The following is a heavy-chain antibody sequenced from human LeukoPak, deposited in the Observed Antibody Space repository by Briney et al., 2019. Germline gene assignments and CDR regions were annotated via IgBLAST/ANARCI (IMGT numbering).Heavy chain of an antibody. CDR3: ARHGTGRRNWFDP. J-gene: IGHJ5*02. CDR2: VDPSDSYT. CDR1: GCSFTSYW. Sequence: GESLKISCKGSGCSFTSYWISWVRQMPGKGLEWMGRVDPSDSYTNYRPSFQSQITIPAHKSISTAYLQWSSLEASDTAMYYCARHGTGRRNWFDPWGQGTLATVSS. D-gene: IGHD1-26*01. V-gene: IGHV5-10-1*04.